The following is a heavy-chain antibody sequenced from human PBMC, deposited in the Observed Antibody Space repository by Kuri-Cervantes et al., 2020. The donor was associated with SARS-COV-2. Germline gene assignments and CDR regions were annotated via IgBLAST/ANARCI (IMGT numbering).Heavy chain of an antibody. J-gene: IGHJ4*02. D-gene: IGHD1-26*01. CDR2: MNPKIDIS. CDR3: ARKTRGTFHLDY. CDR1: GYTLTGYD. V-gene: IGHV1-8*01. Sequence: ASVKVSCKASGYTLTGYDINWVRQAPGQGLEWVGWMNPKIDISGSVKKFQGRVTMTRDTSTNTAYMELTSPGSQDTAVYYCARKTRGTFHLDYWGPGTPVTVSS.